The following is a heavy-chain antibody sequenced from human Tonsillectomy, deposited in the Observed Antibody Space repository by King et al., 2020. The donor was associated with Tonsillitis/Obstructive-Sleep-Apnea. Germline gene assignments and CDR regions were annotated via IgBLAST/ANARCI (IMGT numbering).Heavy chain of an antibody. CDR2: ISSSSSYI. CDR3: VRVDTLVNNWFDP. CDR1: GFTFSSYS. J-gene: IGHJ5*02. V-gene: IGHV3-21*01. D-gene: IGHD4-23*01. Sequence: VQLVESGGGLVKPGGSLRLSCAASGFTFSSYSMNWVRQAPGKGLEWVSSISSSSSYIYQADSVKGRFTISRDNAKNSLYLQMKSLRAEDTAVYYFVRVDTLVNNWFDPWGQGTLVTVSS.